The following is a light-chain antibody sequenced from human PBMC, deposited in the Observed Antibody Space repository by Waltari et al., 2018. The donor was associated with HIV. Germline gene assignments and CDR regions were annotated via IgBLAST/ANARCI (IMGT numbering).Light chain of an antibody. J-gene: IGLJ2*01. CDR3: QVWDSSSVVV. CDR1: TIGNNN. V-gene: IGLV3-21*01. Sequence: SYVLTQPPSVSVAPGTTARIACGGTTIGNNNVHWYQQKPGQAPVLVIYYDSDRPSGIPERFSGSNSGNTATLTISGVEAGDEADYHCQVWDSSSVVVFGGGTKLTVL. CDR2: YDS.